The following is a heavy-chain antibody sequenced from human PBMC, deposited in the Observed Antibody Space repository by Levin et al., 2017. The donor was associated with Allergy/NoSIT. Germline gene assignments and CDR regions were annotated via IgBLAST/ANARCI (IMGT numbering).Heavy chain of an antibody. CDR1: GFSLSTSGMC. V-gene: IGHV2-70*01. D-gene: IGHD6-19*01. Sequence: VSGPTLVKPTQTLTLTCTFSGFSLSTSGMCVSWIRQPPGKALEWLALIDWDDDKYYTTSLKTRLTISKDTSKNQVVLTMTNMDPVDTATYYCARISALKEQWLAPDYFDYWGQGTLVTVSS. CDR3: ARISALKEQWLAPDYFDY. J-gene: IGHJ4*02. CDR2: IDWDDDK.